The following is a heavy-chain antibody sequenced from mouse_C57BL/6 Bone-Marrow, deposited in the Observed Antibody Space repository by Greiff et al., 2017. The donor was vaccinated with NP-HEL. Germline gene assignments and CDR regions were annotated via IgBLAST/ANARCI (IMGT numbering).Heavy chain of an antibody. CDR3: ARPLWLRDAY. J-gene: IGHJ3*01. Sequence: EVKLVESGGGLVQPGGSLKLSCAASGFTFSDYYMYWVRQTPEKRLEWVAYISNGGGSTYYPDTVKGRFTISRDNAKNTRYLQMSRRKPKDTAIYYYARPLWLRDAYWGQGTLVTVSA. V-gene: IGHV5-12*01. CDR1: GFTFSDYY. D-gene: IGHD2-2*01. CDR2: ISNGGGST.